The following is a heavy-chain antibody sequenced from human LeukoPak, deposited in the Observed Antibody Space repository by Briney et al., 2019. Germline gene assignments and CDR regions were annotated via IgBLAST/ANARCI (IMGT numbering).Heavy chain of an antibody. J-gene: IGHJ4*02. D-gene: IGHD3-3*01. CDR3: ARGGITIFGVDY. Sequence: GSLRLSCAASGFTFSTYAMSWVRQAPGKGLEWLSAISGSGDTTYYADSVKGRLTISRDNSINMVYLQMNSLRAEDTAEYYCARGGITIFGVDYWGQGNLVTVSS. CDR1: GFTFSTYA. CDR2: ISGSGDTT. V-gene: IGHV3-23*01.